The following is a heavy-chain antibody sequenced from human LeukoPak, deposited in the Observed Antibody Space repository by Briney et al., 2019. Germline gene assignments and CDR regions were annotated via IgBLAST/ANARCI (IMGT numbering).Heavy chain of an antibody. CDR2: TYYKSKWYD. J-gene: IGHJ3*01. CDR3: ARTKDGAFDV. Sequence: SQTLSLTCAISGDSVSSNSAAWNWIRQSPSRGLEWLRRTYYKSKWYDGYAVSVKSRIIINPDTSKNEFSVQLNSLTPEDMAVYYCARTKDGAFDVWGQGTVVTVSS. V-gene: IGHV6-1*01. CDR1: GDSVSSNSAA. D-gene: IGHD1-26*01.